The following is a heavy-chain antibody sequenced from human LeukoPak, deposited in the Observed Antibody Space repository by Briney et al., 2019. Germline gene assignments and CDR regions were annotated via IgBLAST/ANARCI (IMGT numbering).Heavy chain of an antibody. V-gene: IGHV3-23*01. J-gene: IGHJ4*02. CDR1: GFTFSSYA. Sequence: GGSLRLSCAASGFTFSSYAMSWVRQAPGKGLEWVSVISGSGGSTYYADSVKGRFTISRDNSKNTLYLQMNSLRAEDTAVYYCAKVGAMVTGYFDYWGQGTLVTVSS. D-gene: IGHD5-18*01. CDR2: ISGSGGST. CDR3: AKVGAMVTGYFDY.